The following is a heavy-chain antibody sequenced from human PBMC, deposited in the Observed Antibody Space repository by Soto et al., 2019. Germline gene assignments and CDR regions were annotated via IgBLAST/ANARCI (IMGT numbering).Heavy chain of an antibody. D-gene: IGHD6-13*01. Sequence: EVQLLESGGGLVQPGGSLRLSCAASGLTFSSYAMSWVRQAPGKGLEWVSVISGSGDSTYYADSVRGRFTISRDNSKNTPYLQMNRLRAENTAVNYCAKDRDGAAAGPMKFYGMDVWGQGTTVTVSS. CDR3: AKDRDGAAAGPMKFYGMDV. V-gene: IGHV3-23*01. J-gene: IGHJ6*02. CDR1: GLTFSSYA. CDR2: ISGSGDST.